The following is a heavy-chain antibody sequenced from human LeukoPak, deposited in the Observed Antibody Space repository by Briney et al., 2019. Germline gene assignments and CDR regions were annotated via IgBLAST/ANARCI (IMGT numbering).Heavy chain of an antibody. J-gene: IGHJ5*02. Sequence: GGSLRLSCAASGFTFSSYAMSWVRQAPGKGLEWVSAISGSGGSTYYADSVKGRFTISRDNAKNSLYLQMNSLRAEDTAVYYCAGSYYDFWSGKNWFDPWGQGTLVTVSS. CDR1: GFTFSSYA. CDR2: ISGSGGST. D-gene: IGHD3-3*01. V-gene: IGHV3-23*01. CDR3: AGSYYDFWSGKNWFDP.